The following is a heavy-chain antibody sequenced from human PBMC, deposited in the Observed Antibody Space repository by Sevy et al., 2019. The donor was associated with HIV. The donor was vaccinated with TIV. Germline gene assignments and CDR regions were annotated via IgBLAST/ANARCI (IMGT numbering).Heavy chain of an antibody. CDR3: AKGGGGHYDPDEIGYYFYYYNMDV. CDR1: GFSFDSYG. V-gene: IGHV3-23*01. CDR2: ISGSGTRT. D-gene: IGHD3-22*01. Sequence: GGSLRLSCAVSGFSFDSYGMTWVRQAPGKGLEWVSGISGSGTRTYYADSVKGRFSISRDNSKNRLYLQMNSLRSEDKAIYYCAKGGGGHYDPDEIGYYFYYYNMDVWGKGTTVTVSS. J-gene: IGHJ6*03.